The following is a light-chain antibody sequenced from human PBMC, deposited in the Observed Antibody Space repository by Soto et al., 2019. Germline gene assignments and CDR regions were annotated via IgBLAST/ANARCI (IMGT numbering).Light chain of an antibody. V-gene: IGLV2-14*01. CDR2: EAS. CDR1: SSDVGNYKY. CDR3: SSYTSSGTYV. Sequence: QSVLTQPASVSGSPGQSITISCTGTSSDVGNYKYVSWYQQHPGKAPNLMIYEASNRPSGGSNRFSGSKSGNTASLTISGLQAEDETYYYCSSYTSSGTYVFGTGTKVTVL. J-gene: IGLJ1*01.